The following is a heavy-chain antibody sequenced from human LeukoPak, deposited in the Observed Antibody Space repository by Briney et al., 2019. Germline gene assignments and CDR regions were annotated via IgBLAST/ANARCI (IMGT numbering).Heavy chain of an antibody. Sequence: SETLSLTCTVSGGSISSYYWSWIRQPPGKGLEWIGYIYYSGSTNYNPSLKSRVTISVDTSKNQFSLKLSSVTAADTAVYYCARASDYGDYADYWGQGTLVTVSS. CDR3: ARASDYGDYADY. J-gene: IGHJ4*02. D-gene: IGHD4-17*01. CDR2: IYYSGST. V-gene: IGHV4-59*01. CDR1: GGSISSYY.